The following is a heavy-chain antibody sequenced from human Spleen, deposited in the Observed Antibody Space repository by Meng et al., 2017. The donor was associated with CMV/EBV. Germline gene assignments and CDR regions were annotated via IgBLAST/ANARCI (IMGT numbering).Heavy chain of an antibody. Sequence: DSVSSNRAAWHWIRQSPSRGLEWLGRTYYRSKWYNDYAGSVQSRITINPDTSKNQFSLQLISVTPEDTAVYYCARDEYGSSSWFDPWGQGTLVTVSS. J-gene: IGHJ5*02. CDR2: TYYRSKWYN. CDR3: ARDEYGSSSWFDP. V-gene: IGHV6-1*01. D-gene: IGHD6-6*01. CDR1: DSVSSNRAA.